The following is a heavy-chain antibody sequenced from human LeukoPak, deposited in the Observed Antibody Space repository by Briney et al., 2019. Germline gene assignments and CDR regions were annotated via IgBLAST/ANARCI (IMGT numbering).Heavy chain of an antibody. CDR2: MNPNSGNT. D-gene: IGHD6-19*01. CDR1: GYTFTSYD. Sequence: GASVKVSCKASGYTFTSYDINWVRQATGQGLEWMGWMNPNSGNTGYAQKFQGRVTMTRNTSISTAYMELSSLRSEDTAVYYCARGRSYSSGWFYYFDYWGQGTLVTVSS. V-gene: IGHV1-8*01. J-gene: IGHJ4*02. CDR3: ARGRSYSSGWFYYFDY.